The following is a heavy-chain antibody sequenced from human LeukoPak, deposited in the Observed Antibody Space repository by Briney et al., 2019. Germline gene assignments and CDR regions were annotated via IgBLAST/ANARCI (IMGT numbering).Heavy chain of an antibody. Sequence: GGSLRLSGAASGFTFSSYAMSWVRQAPGKGLEWVSAISGSGGSTYYADSVKGRFTISRDNSKNTLYLQMNSLRAEDTAVYYCANVYYFGSGTYESRYFDYWGQGTLVTVSS. J-gene: IGHJ4*02. CDR1: GFTFSSYA. V-gene: IGHV3-23*01. D-gene: IGHD3-10*01. CDR2: ISGSGGST. CDR3: ANVYYFGSGTYESRYFDY.